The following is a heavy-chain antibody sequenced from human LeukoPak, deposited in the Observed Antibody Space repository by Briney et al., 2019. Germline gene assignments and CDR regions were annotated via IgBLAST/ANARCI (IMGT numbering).Heavy chain of an antibody. Sequence: SETLSLTCTVSGGSISSSSYYWGWIRQPPGKGLEWIGSIYYSGSTYYNPSLKSRVTISADTSQNQFSLKLRSVTAADTAVYYCARVYVTVVRGSWFDPWGQGTLVTVSS. J-gene: IGHJ5*02. CDR1: GGSISSSSYY. CDR3: ARVYVTVVRGSWFDP. V-gene: IGHV4-39*07. D-gene: IGHD3-10*01. CDR2: IYYSGST.